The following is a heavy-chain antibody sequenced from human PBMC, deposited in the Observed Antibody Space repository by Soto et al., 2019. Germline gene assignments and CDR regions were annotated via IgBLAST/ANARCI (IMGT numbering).Heavy chain of an antibody. CDR1: GFTFSNFA. D-gene: IGHD6-19*01. J-gene: IGHJ4*02. CDR3: AKEGTSGLYYFDY. CDR2: ISGSGDSP. V-gene: IGHV3-23*01. Sequence: GGSLRLSCAASGFTFSNFAISWVRQAPGKGLEWVSIISGSGDSPYYADSVKGRFTISRDNSRNTLYLQMNSLRAGDSAKYYCAKEGTSGLYYFDYWGPGTLVTVSS.